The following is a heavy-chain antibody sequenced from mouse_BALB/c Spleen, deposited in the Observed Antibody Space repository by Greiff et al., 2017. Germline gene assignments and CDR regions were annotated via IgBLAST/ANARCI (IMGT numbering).Heavy chain of an antibody. D-gene: IGHD2-10*02. CDR2: ISYSGST. CDR3: ARSKYGNYVGYFDV. CDR1: GYSITSDYA. J-gene: IGHJ1*01. V-gene: IGHV3-2*02. Sequence: EVQLVESGPGLVKPSQSLSLTCTVTGYSITSDYAWNWIRQFPGNKLEWMGYISYSGSTSYNPSLKSRISITRDTSKNQFFLQLNSVTTEDTATYYCARSKYGNYVGYFDVWGAGTTVTVSS.